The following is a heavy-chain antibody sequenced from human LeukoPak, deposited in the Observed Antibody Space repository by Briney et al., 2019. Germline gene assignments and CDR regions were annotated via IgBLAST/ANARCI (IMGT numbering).Heavy chain of an antibody. V-gene: IGHV1-18*01. J-gene: IGHJ5*02. Sequence: GASVKVSCKASGYTFTSYGISWVRQAPGQGLEWMGWISAYNGNTNYAQKLQGRVTMTTDTSTSTAYMELRSLRSEGTAGYYCARDVGADHWFDPWGQGTLVTVSS. D-gene: IGHD1-26*01. CDR1: GYTFTSYG. CDR2: ISAYNGNT. CDR3: ARDVGADHWFDP.